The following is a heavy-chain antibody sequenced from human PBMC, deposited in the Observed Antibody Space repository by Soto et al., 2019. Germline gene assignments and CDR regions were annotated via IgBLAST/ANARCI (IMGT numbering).Heavy chain of an antibody. V-gene: IGHV4-59*02. CDR3: ARAGIAAAGIDY. CDR1: GGSVSDYY. Sequence: SETLSLTCNVSGGSVSDYYWSWIRQAPGKGLEWIGYIHYRGVINYNPSLKSRVTMSVDPSKNQFSLKLSSVTAADTAVYYCARAGIAAAGIDYWGQGTLVTVSS. CDR2: IHYRGVI. J-gene: IGHJ4*02. D-gene: IGHD6-13*01.